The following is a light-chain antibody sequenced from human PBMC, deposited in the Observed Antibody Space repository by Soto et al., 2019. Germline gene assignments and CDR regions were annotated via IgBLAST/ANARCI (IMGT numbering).Light chain of an antibody. CDR1: QTVRDN. Sequence: EVVMTQSPATLSVSPGERATLSCRASQTVRDNLGWYQQKPGQTPRLLIYDAIIRAPDVPARFSGSWSGTEFTLTINSLQSEDFAVYYCQQYDAWPLTFGGGTKV. CDR2: DAI. CDR3: QQYDAWPLT. V-gene: IGKV3-15*01. J-gene: IGKJ4*01.